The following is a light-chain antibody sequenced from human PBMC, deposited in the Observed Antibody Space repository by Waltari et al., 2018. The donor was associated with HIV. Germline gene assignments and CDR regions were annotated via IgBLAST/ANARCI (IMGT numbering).Light chain of an antibody. CDR3: YSTDNSGNHRGV. CDR1: ALPKKY. J-gene: IGLJ2*01. Sequence: SYELPQPPSVSVSPGQTARITCSGDALPKKYASWYQQKSGQAPVLVIYEDSKRPSGIPERFSGSSSGTMATLTISGAQVEDEADYYCYSTDNSGNHRGVFGGGTKLTVL. CDR2: EDS. V-gene: IGLV3-10*01.